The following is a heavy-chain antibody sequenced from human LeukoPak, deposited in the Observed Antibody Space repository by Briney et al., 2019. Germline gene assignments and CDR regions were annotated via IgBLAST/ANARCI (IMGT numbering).Heavy chain of an antibody. V-gene: IGHV3-33*06. D-gene: IGHD6-19*01. CDR2: IWYDGSNK. CDR1: GFTFSSYG. Sequence: GGSLRLSCAASGFTFSSYGMHWVRQAPGKGLEWVAVIWYDGSNKYYADSVKGRFTISRDNSKNTLYLQMNSLRAEDTAIYYCAKTAYSSGWYVDYWGQGTLVTVSS. J-gene: IGHJ4*02. CDR3: AKTAYSSGWYVDY.